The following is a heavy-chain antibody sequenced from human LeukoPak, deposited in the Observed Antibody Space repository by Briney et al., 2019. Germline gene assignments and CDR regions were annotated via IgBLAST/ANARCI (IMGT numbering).Heavy chain of an antibody. CDR2: INHSGST. J-gene: IGHJ6*02. V-gene: IGHV4-34*01. CDR3: ARGDPIAAAGRDGMDV. Sequence: SETLSLTCAVYGGSFSGYYWSWIRQPPGKGLEWIGEINHSGSTNYNPSLKSRVTISVDTSKNQFSLKLSSVTAADTAVYYCARGDPIAAAGRDGMDVWGQGTTVTVSS. D-gene: IGHD6-13*01. CDR1: GGSFSGYY.